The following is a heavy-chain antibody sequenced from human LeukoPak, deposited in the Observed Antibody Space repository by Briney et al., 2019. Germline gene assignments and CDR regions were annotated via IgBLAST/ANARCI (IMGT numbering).Heavy chain of an antibody. J-gene: IGHJ5*02. Sequence: SSETLSLTCTVSGGSISSYYWSWIRQPARKGLEWIGRIFPSGSTNYNPSLKSPFTMSVDTSKNQFSLKLSSVTAADTAVYYCARDLYCSGDTCYETENWFDPWGQGTLVTVSS. CDR2: IFPSGST. CDR3: ARDLYCSGDTCYETENWFDP. CDR1: GGSISSYY. V-gene: IGHV4-4*07. D-gene: IGHD2-15*01.